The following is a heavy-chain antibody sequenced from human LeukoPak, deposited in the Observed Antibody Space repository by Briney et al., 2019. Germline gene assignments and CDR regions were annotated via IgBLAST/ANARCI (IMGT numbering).Heavy chain of an antibody. J-gene: IGHJ4*02. CDR3: ARLKLGYSSSQPFDY. CDR1: GGSISSSNYY. CDR2: LYYSGST. V-gene: IGHV4-39*01. Sequence: SETLSLTCTASGGSISSSNYYWGWIRQPPGKGLEWIGNLYYSGSTYYNPSLKSRVTISVDTSKNEFSLKLSSVTAADTAVYYCARLKLGYSSSQPFDYWGQGILVTVSS. D-gene: IGHD6-13*01.